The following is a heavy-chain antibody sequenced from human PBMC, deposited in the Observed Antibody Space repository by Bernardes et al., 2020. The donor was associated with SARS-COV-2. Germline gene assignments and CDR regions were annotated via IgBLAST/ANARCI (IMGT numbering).Heavy chain of an antibody. D-gene: IGHD6-13*01. J-gene: IGHJ5*02. CDR3: ARQDFIAAAGTRWFDP. V-gene: IGHV4-39*01. CDR2: IFYSGIT. Sequence: SESLSLTCIVSGGSISSIFYYWGWLLQPPGKGLDWIGSIFYSGITHYNPSLKSRVTISVDTSKNHFSLKLSSVTAADTAVYHCARQDFIAAAGTRWFDPWGQGTLVTVSS. CDR1: GGSISSIFYY.